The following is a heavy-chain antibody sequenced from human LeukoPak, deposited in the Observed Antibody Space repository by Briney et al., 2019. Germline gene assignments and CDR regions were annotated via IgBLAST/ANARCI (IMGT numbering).Heavy chain of an antibody. CDR2: ISSSSNTI. J-gene: IGHJ4*02. Sequence: GGSLRLSCGASGFTFSSYSMNWVRQAPGKGLEWVSYISSSSNTIYYADSVKGRFTISRDNAKNSLYLQMNSLRAEDTAVYYCARTKYFDYWGQGTLVTVSS. V-gene: IGHV3-48*01. CDR3: ARTKYFDY. CDR1: GFTFSSYS.